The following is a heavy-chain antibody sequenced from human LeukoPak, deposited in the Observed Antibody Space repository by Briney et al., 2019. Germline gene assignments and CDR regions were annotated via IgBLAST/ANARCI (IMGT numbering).Heavy chain of an antibody. CDR3: AGRGSSGYLVDP. J-gene: IGHJ5*02. V-gene: IGHV1-69*01. D-gene: IGHD3-22*01. CDR1: GGTFSSYA. Sequence: GASVKVSCKASGGTFSSYAISWVRQAPGQGLEWMGGIIPIFGTANYAQKFQGRVTITADESTCTAYMELSSLRSEDTAVYYCAGRGSSGYLVDPWGQGTLVTVSS. CDR2: IIPIFGTA.